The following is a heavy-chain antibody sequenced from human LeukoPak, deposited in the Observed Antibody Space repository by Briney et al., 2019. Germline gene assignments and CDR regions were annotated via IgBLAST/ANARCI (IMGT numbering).Heavy chain of an antibody. CDR3: ARRAGGYSHPYDY. CDR1: DFTFSNYW. J-gene: IGHJ4*02. CDR2: IYSGGST. D-gene: IGHD4-23*01. Sequence: GGSLRLSCVASDFTFSNYWMSWVRQAPGKGLEWVSLIYSGGSTYYADSVKGRFTISRDNSKNTLYLQMNSLRAEDTAVYYCARRAGGYSHPYDYWGQGILVTVSS. V-gene: IGHV3-53*01.